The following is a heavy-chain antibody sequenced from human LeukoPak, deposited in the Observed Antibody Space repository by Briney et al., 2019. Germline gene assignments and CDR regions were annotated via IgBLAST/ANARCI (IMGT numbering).Heavy chain of an antibody. CDR1: GFTFSSYS. Sequence: GGSLRLSCAASGFTFSSYSMNWVRQAPGKGLEWFSSISSSISYIYYADSVKGRFTISRDNAKNSLYLQINGLRAEDTAVYYCARDRAAAGVPPRRRFDPWGQGTLVTVSS. D-gene: IGHD6-13*01. J-gene: IGHJ5*02. CDR3: ARDRAAAGVPPRRRFDP. V-gene: IGHV3-21*01. CDR2: ISSSISYI.